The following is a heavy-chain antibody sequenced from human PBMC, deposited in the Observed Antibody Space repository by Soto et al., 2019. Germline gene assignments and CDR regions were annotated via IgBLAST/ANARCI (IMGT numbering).Heavy chain of an antibody. Sequence: EVQLLESGGGLVQPGGSLRLSCAASGFTFSSYAMSWVRQAPGKGLEWVSAISGSGGSTYYADSVKGRFTISRDNSKNAQYLQMNSLRAEDTAVYYCAKGGVGPAAIGFQIWFDPWGQGTLVTVSS. D-gene: IGHD2-2*01. V-gene: IGHV3-23*01. CDR2: ISGSGGST. CDR3: AKGGVGPAAIGFQIWFDP. J-gene: IGHJ5*02. CDR1: GFTFSSYA.